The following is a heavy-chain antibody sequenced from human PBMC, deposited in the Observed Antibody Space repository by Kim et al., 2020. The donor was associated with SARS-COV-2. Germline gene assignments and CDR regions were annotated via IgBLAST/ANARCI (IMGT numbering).Heavy chain of an antibody. Sequence: SETLSLTCAVYGGSFSGYQWSWIRQPPGKGLEWIGEINHSGSTNYNPSLKSRVTISVDTSKNQFSLKLSSVTAADTAVYYCTSSGWYVRWLAYWGQGTLGTVSS. J-gene: IGHJ4*02. D-gene: IGHD6-19*01. CDR3: TSSGWYVRWLAY. V-gene: IGHV4-34*01. CDR1: GGSFSGYQ. CDR2: INHSGST.